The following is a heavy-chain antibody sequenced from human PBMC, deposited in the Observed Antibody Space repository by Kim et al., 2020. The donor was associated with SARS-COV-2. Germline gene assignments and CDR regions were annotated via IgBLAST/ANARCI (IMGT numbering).Heavy chain of an antibody. CDR3: ARLISSETSGNYFDF. Sequence: SETLSLTCTVSSGSVSSPSYYWVWVRQPPGKGLGWIGSISGGGTTYYTSFLKSRVTLSVDTSKNQFSLRLTSVTAADTAVYYCARLISSETSGNYFDFWGQGTLVTVSS. CDR2: ISGGGTT. CDR1: SGSVSSPSYY. V-gene: IGHV4-39*01. D-gene: IGHD6-25*01. J-gene: IGHJ4*02.